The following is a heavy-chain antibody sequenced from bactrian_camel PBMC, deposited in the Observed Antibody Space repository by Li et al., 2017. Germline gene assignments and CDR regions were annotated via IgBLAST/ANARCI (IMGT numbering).Heavy chain of an antibody. CDR3: AADPEFECGAWSD. J-gene: IGHJ4*01. D-gene: IGHD2*01. V-gene: IGHV3S53*01. Sequence: VQLVESGGGSVQAGGSLTISCAFSGYTSSSYCLAWFRQVPGNQREGVAAMEGDGTTTYGESVKGRFTISKDNAKNTLYLQMNSLKLEDTATYYCAADPEFECGAWSDWGQGTQVTVS. CDR2: MEGDGTT. CDR1: GYTSSSYC.